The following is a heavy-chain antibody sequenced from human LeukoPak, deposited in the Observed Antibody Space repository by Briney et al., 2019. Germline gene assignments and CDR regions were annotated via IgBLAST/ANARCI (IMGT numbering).Heavy chain of an antibody. CDR2: IYYSGSS. V-gene: IGHV4-39*07. D-gene: IGHD4-11*01. CDR3: ARGTRQSSNHYFDY. J-gene: IGHJ4*02. CDR1: GGAIPRSVYY. Sequence: SETLSLTCTVSGGAIPRSVYYWGWVRQPPGKGLEWIGSIYYSGSSHYNPSLKSRVTISVDTSQNQFSLKLSSVTAADTAVYYCARGTRQSSNHYFDYWGLGTLVTVSS.